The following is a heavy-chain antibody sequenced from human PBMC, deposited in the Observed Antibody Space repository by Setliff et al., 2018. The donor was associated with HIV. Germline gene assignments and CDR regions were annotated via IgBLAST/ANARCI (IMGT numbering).Heavy chain of an antibody. J-gene: IGHJ1*01. D-gene: IGHD6-19*01. Sequence: PSETLSLTCTVSGGSISSQYWSWIRQTPGKGLESIGYVYNSGGTNYDPSLKSRVTISVDRSKNQFSLRLNSVTAADTAVYYCAGSSAWYRGTDFWGRGTLVTVSS. V-gene: IGHV4-59*11. CDR2: VYNSGGT. CDR3: AGSSAWYRGTDF. CDR1: GGSISSQY.